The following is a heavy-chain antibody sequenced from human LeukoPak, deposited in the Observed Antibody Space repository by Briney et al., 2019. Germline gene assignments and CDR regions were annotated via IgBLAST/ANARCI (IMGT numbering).Heavy chain of an antibody. CDR1: GGSFSGYY. Sequence: SETLSLTCAVYGGSFSGYYWSWIRQPQGKGLEWIGEINHSGSTNYNPSLKSRVTISVDTSKNQFSLKLSSVTAADTAVYYCARGRAAAAYWGQGTLVTVSS. D-gene: IGHD6-13*01. V-gene: IGHV4-34*01. CDR2: INHSGST. J-gene: IGHJ4*02. CDR3: ARGRAAAAY.